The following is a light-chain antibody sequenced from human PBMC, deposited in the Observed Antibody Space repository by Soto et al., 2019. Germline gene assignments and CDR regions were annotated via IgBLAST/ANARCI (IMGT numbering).Light chain of an antibody. Sequence: QSVLTQPPSVSAAPGQKVTISCSGRSSNIGNNYVSWYRQLPGTAPKLLIYDNNKRPSGIPDRFSGSKSGTSATLGITGLQTGDEADYYCGTWDSSLSAVVFGGGTKLTLL. CDR3: GTWDSSLSAVV. CDR2: DNN. V-gene: IGLV1-51*01. J-gene: IGLJ2*01. CDR1: SSNIGNNY.